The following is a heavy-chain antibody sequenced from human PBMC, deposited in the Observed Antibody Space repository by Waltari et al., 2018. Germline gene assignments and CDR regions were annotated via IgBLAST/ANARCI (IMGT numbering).Heavy chain of an antibody. CDR1: GGSISRSSYY. CDR3: ARDPVVGATSDTY. V-gene: IGHV4-39*07. J-gene: IGHJ4*02. Sequence: QLQLQESGPGLVKPSETLSLTCTVSGGSISRSSYYWGCIRQPPGKGLEWIGSIYYSGSTYYNPSLKSRVTISVDTSKNQFSLKLSSVTAAYTAVYYCARDPVVGATSDTYWGQGTLVTVSS. CDR2: IYYSGST. D-gene: IGHD1-26*01.